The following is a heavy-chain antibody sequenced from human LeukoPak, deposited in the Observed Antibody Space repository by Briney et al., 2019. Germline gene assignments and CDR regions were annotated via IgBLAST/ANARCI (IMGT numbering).Heavy chain of an antibody. Sequence: ASVKVSCKVSGYTLTELSIHWVRRATGQGLEWMGWMNPNSGNTGYAQKFQGRVTMTRNTSISTAYMELSSLRSEDTAVYYCARAVGYCSSTSCYGPYHYFYCGMDVWGQGTTVTVSS. J-gene: IGHJ6*02. CDR2: MNPNSGNT. V-gene: IGHV1-8*01. CDR3: ARAVGYCSSTSCYGPYHYFYCGMDV. CDR1: GYTLTELS. D-gene: IGHD2-2*01.